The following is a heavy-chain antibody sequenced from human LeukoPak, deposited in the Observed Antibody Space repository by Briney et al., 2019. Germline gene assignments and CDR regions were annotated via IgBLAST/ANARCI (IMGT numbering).Heavy chain of an antibody. J-gene: IGHJ4*02. Sequence: SETLSLTCTVSGGSISSGSYYWSWIRQPAGKGLEWIGRIYTSGSTNYNPSLKSRVTISIATSKNQFSLKLSSVTAADTAVYYCARDYFGSGSFNYWGQGTLVTVSS. CDR3: ARDYFGSGSFNY. V-gene: IGHV4-61*02. D-gene: IGHD3-10*01. CDR2: IYTSGST. CDR1: GGSISSGSYY.